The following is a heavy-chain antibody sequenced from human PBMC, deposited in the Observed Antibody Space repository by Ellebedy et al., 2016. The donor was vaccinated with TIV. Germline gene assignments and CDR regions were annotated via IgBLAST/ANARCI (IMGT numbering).Heavy chain of an antibody. J-gene: IGHJ4*02. V-gene: IGHV5-51*01. D-gene: IGHD3-22*01. CDR3: ARQNYYDSSGYGRIDY. CDR1: GDSFTSYW. Sequence: PGGSLRLSCKGSGDSFTSYWIGWVRQMPGKGLEWMGIIYPGDSDTRYSPSFQGQVTISADKSINTAYLQWSSLKASDTAMYYCARQNYYDSSGYGRIDYWGQGTLVTVSS. CDR2: IYPGDSDT.